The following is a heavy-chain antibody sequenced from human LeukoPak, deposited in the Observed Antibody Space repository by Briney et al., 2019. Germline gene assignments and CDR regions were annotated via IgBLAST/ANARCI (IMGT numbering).Heavy chain of an antibody. D-gene: IGHD3-22*01. CDR1: GFSIRSGFY. J-gene: IGHJ3*02. Sequence: SETLSLTCTVSGFSIRSGFYWGWIRQPPGKGLEWIGYIYYSGSTYYNPSLKSRVTISVDTSKNQFSLKLSSVTAADTAVYFCARGPYSYDSSGAFDIWGQGTMVTVSS. CDR3: ARGPYSYDSSGAFDI. V-gene: IGHV4-38-2*02. CDR2: IYYSGST.